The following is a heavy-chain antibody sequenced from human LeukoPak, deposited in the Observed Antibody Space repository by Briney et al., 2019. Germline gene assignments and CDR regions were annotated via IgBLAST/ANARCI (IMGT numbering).Heavy chain of an antibody. CDR2: ISGSGGST. D-gene: IGHD5-18*01. Sequence: GGSLRLSCAASGFTFSSYAMSWVRQAPGKGLEWVSAISGSGGSTYYADSVKGRFTISRDNSKNTLYLQMNSLRAEDTAVYYCAKAFVDTAMVDRYYFDYWGQGTLVTVSS. V-gene: IGHV3-23*01. CDR3: AKAFVDTAMVDRYYFDY. J-gene: IGHJ4*02. CDR1: GFTFSSYA.